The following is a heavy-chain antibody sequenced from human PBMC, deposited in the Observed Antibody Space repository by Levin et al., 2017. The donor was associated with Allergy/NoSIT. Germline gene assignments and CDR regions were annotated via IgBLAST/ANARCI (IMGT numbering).Heavy chain of an antibody. CDR1: GGSISSGGYY. Sequence: PSETLSLTCTVSGGSISSGGYYWSWIRQHPGKGLEWIGYIYYSGSTYYNPSLKSRVTISVDTSKNQFSLKLSSVTAADTAVYYCAREVRYYGSGSRDYYYYYYMDVWGKGTTVTVSS. CDR2: IYYSGST. CDR3: AREVRYYGSGSRDYYYYYYMDV. J-gene: IGHJ6*03. V-gene: IGHV4-31*03. D-gene: IGHD3-10*01.